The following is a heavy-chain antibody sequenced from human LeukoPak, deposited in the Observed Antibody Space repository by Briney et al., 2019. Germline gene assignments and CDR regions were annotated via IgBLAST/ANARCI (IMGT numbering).Heavy chain of an antibody. V-gene: IGHV4-34*01. Sequence: SETLSLTCAVYGGSFSGYYWSWIRQPPGKGLEWIGEINHSGSTNYNPSLKSRVIISVDTSKNQFSLKLSSVTAADTAVYYCARGQAFDIWGQGTMVTVSS. CDR2: INHSGST. CDR1: GGSFSGYY. J-gene: IGHJ3*02. CDR3: ARGQAFDI.